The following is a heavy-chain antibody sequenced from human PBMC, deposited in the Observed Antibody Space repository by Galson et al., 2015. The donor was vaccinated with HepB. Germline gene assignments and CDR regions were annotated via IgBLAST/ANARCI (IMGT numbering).Heavy chain of an antibody. D-gene: IGHD3-22*01. Sequence: SVKVSCKASGGTFSSYTISWVRQAPGQGLEWMGRIIPILGIANYAQKFQGRVTITADKSTSTAYMELSSLRSEDTAVYYCARSVRGYYYDSTETKGYYFDYWGQGTLVTVSS. CDR1: GGTFSSYT. CDR3: ARSVRGYYYDSTETKGYYFDY. V-gene: IGHV1-69*02. J-gene: IGHJ4*02. CDR2: IIPILGIA.